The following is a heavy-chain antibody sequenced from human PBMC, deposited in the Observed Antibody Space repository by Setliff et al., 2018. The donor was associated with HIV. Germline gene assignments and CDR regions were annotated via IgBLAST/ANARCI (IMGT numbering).Heavy chain of an antibody. CDR1: GGSTSSADYY. D-gene: IGHD5-12*01. V-gene: IGHV4-30-4*08. CDR2: IYYSGNT. J-gene: IGHJ4*02. Sequence: SETLSLTCTVSGGSTSSADYYWSWIRQPPGKGLEWIGYIYYSGNTYFNPALKSRITMSVDTSEDQFSLKLSSVTAADTAVYYCARVVVERATIFDFWGPGTLVTV. CDR3: ARVVVERATIFDF.